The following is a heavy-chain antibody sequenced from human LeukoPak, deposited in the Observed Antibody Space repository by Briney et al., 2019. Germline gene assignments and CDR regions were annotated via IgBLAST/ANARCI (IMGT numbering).Heavy chain of an antibody. CDR2: ISGSGGST. J-gene: IGHJ4*02. D-gene: IGHD3-3*01. V-gene: IGHV3-23*01. Sequence: PGGSLRLSCAASGFTFSSYVMSWVRQAPGKGLEWVSAISGSGGSTYQADSVKGRFTISRDNSKNTLYLQMNSLRAEDTAVYYCARSFLRSLDYWGQGTLVTVSS. CDR1: GFTFSSYV. CDR3: ARSFLRSLDY.